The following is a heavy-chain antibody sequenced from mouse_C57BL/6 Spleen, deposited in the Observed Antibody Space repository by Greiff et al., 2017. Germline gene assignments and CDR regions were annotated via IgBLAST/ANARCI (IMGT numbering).Heavy chain of an antibody. CDR1: GFNIKDDY. CDR2: IDPENGDT. Sequence: EVQLQQSGAELVRPGASVKLSCTASGFNIKDDYMHWVKQRPEQGLEWIGWIDPENGDTEYASKFQGKATITADTSSNTAYLQLSSLTSEDTAVYYCTTGRPGAWFAYWGQGTLVTVSA. J-gene: IGHJ3*01. V-gene: IGHV14-4*01. CDR3: TTGRPGAWFAY.